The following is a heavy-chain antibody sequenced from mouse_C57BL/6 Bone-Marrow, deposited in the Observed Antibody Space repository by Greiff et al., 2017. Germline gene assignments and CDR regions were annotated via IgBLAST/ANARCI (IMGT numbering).Heavy chain of an antibody. Sequence: QVQLKESGAELMKPGASVKLSCKATGYTFTGYWIAWVKQRPGHGLEWIGEILPGSGSTNYNEKFKGKATFTADTSSNTAYLQLSSLTTEDSAIYYCATLGGYDYDGAPWFAYWGQGTLVTVSA. J-gene: IGHJ3*01. V-gene: IGHV1-9*01. CDR1: GYTFTGYW. CDR3: ATLGGYDYDGAPWFAY. D-gene: IGHD2-4*01. CDR2: ILPGSGST.